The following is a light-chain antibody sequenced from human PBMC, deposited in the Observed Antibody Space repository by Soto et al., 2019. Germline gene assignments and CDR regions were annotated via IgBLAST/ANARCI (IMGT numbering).Light chain of an antibody. J-gene: IGKJ1*01. CDR2: GAS. Sequence: EIVMTQAPATLSVAPGERATLSCMASQSVSSNLAWYQQKPGQAPRLLIYGASTRATGIPARFSGSGSGTEFTLTISSLQSEDFAVYYCQQYNNWPPWTFGHGTQVEI. CDR1: QSVSSN. CDR3: QQYNNWPPWT. V-gene: IGKV3-15*01.